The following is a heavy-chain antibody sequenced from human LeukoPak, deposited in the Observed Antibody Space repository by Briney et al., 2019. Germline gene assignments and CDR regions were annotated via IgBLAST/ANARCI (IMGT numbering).Heavy chain of an antibody. CDR1: GFTFTTYA. CDR2: ISYDGKKK. CDR3: AKASRGSYGGVYYYYGMDV. D-gene: IGHD1-26*01. V-gene: IGHV3-30*18. J-gene: IGHJ6*02. Sequence: GGSLRLSCAASGFTFTTYAMPWVRQAPGKGLEWVAVISYDGKKKYHGDSVKGRVTISRDNAKNTLYLQMNSLRAEDTAVFYCAKASRGSYGGVYYYYGMDVWGQGTTVAVSS.